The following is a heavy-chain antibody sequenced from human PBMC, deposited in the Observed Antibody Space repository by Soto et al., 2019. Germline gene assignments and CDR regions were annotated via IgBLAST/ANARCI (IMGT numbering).Heavy chain of an antibody. J-gene: IGHJ4*02. D-gene: IGHD1-1*01. Sequence: SQTLSLTCVISGDSVSSNSAAWNWIRQSPSRGLEWLGRTYYRSRWYHDYAISLKSRITINADTTKNQLSLQLNSVTPEDTAVYYCARSKGELDYWGQGTLVTVSS. CDR2: TYYRSRWYH. CDR3: ARSKGELDY. CDR1: GDSVSSNSAA. V-gene: IGHV6-1*01.